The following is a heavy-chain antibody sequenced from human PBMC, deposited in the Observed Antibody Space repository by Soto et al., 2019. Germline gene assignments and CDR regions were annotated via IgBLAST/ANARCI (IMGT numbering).Heavy chain of an antibody. CDR3: ARDSYCSGGSCYADWFEP. V-gene: IGHV1-69*01. J-gene: IGHJ5*02. Sequence: QVQLVQSGAEVKKPGSSVKVSCKASGGTFSSYAISWVRQAPGQGLEWMGGIIPIFGTANYAKKFQGRVTITADDSTRTAYIELSRLRSEDTAVYYGARDSYCSGGSCYADWFEPWGQGTLGNVSS. CDR1: GGTFSSYA. D-gene: IGHD2-15*01. CDR2: IIPIFGTA.